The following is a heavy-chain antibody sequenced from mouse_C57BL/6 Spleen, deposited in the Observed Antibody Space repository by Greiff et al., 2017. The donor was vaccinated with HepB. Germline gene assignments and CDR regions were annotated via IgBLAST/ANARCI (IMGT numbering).Heavy chain of an antibody. Sequence: EVKLVESGPELVKPGASVKISCKASGYTFTDYYMNWVKQSHGKSLEWIGDINPNNGGTSYNQKFKGKATLTVDKSSSTAYMELRSLTSEDSAVYYCATPLYYGNSYFDYWGQGTTLTVSS. CDR2: INPNNGGT. CDR1: GYTFTDYY. J-gene: IGHJ2*01. D-gene: IGHD2-1*01. CDR3: ATPLYYGNSYFDY. V-gene: IGHV1-26*01.